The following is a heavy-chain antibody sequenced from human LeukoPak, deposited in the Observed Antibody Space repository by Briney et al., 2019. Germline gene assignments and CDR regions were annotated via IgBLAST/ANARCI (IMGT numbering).Heavy chain of an antibody. CDR2: IYCSGST. CDR1: GGSISSYY. J-gene: IGHJ4*02. V-gene: IGHV4-59*08. Sequence: PSETLSLTCTVSGGSISSYYWSWIRQPPGRGLEWIGYIYCSGSTNYNPSLKSRVTISVDTSKNQFSLKLSSVTAADTAVYFCARHVLAARPSFDYWGQGTLVTVSS. CDR3: ARHVLAARPSFDY. D-gene: IGHD6-6*01.